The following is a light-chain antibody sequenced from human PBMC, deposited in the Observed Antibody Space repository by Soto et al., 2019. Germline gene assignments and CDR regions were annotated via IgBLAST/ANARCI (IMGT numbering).Light chain of an antibody. V-gene: IGKV1-39*01. CDR1: QSISTY. CDR3: QQSYNTPFT. J-gene: IGKJ3*01. CDR2: AAS. Sequence: DIQMTQSPSSLSASVGDRVIITCRASQSISTYLNWYQQKPGQAPRLLIYAASRLQSGVPSRFSGSGSVTDFALTVSSLQPEDFVTYYCQQSYNTPFTFGPGTRVDSK.